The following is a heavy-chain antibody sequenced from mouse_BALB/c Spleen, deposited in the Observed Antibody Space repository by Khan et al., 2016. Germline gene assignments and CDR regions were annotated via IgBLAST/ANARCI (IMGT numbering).Heavy chain of an antibody. CDR2: IYPGNSDT. V-gene: IGHV1-5*01. CDR1: GYTFTSYW. CDR3: TRGGNEDD. J-gene: IGHJ2*01. D-gene: IGHD1-1*02. Sequence: VQLQQSGTVLARPGASVKMSCKASGYTFTSYWMHWVKQRPGQGLEWIGAIYPGNSDTSYNQKFKGQANLTAVTSTSPAYMALSSLTNEDSAVYYGTRGGNEDDWGQGTTLTVSS.